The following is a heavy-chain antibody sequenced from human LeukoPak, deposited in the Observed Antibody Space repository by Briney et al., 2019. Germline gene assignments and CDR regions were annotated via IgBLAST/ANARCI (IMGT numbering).Heavy chain of an antibody. J-gene: IGHJ4*02. CDR2: IYYSGST. CDR3: ARDMVVRGVYDY. CDR1: GGSISSSSYY. Sequence: SETLSLTCTISGGSISSSSYYWGWIRQPPGKGLEWIGSIYYSGSTYYNPSLKSRVTISVDTSKNQFSLKLSSVTAADTAVYYCARDMVVRGVYDYWGQGTLVTVSS. D-gene: IGHD3-10*01. V-gene: IGHV4-39*02.